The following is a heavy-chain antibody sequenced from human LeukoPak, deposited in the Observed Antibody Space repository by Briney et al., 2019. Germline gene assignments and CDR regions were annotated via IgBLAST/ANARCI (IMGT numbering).Heavy chain of an antibody. Sequence: SETLSLTCTVSGGSISSSSYYWVWVRQTPRKGLEWIGSVYYRGTTFYNPSLERRVTMFVDTSKNHFSLRLSSVTASDTAVYYCARQRGYSGYDYTGTDYWGQGTLVTVSS. CDR1: GGSISSSSYY. V-gene: IGHV4-39*02. J-gene: IGHJ4*02. CDR2: VYYRGTT. D-gene: IGHD5-12*01. CDR3: ARQRGYSGYDYTGTDY.